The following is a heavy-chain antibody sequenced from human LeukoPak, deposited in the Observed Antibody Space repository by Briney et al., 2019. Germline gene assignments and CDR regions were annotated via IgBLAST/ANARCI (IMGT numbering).Heavy chain of an antibody. CDR2: LTGSGRST. CDR1: GFTFSTYA. Sequence: PGGSLRLSCAASGFTFSTYAMSWVRQAPGKGLEWVSGLTGSGRSTYYADSVKGRFTISRDNSKNTLYLQMNSLRAEDTAMYYCAKGGSCSSTSCYFDYWGQGTLVTVSS. CDR3: AKGGSCSSTSCYFDY. V-gene: IGHV3-23*01. J-gene: IGHJ4*02. D-gene: IGHD2-2*01.